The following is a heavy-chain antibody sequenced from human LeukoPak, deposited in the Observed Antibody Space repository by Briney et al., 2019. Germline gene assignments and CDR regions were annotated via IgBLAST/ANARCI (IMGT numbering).Heavy chain of an antibody. Sequence: GGSLRLSCAASGFTFSTYAMSWVRQAPGKGLEWVSAISGSGDRTYHADSVKGRFTTSRDNSKNTLYLQMNSLRAEDTAMYYCTREGEYSNSWYYFDYWGQGTLVTVSS. CDR1: GFTFSTYA. CDR2: ISGSGDRT. J-gene: IGHJ4*02. V-gene: IGHV3-23*01. CDR3: TREGEYSNSWYYFDY. D-gene: IGHD6-13*01.